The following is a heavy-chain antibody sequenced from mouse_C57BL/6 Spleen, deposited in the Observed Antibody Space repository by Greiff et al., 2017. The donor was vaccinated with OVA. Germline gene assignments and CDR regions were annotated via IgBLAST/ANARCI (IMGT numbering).Heavy chain of an antibody. D-gene: IGHD1-1*01. CDR1: GFTFSSYA. CDR2: ISDGGSYT. Sequence: VESGGGLVKPGGSLKLSCAASGFTFSSYAMSWVRQTPEKRLEWVATISDGGSYTYYPDNVKGRFTISRDNAKNNLYLQMSHLKSEDTAMYYCARDYYGSSYGYFDVWGTGTTVTVSS. V-gene: IGHV5-4*01. J-gene: IGHJ1*03. CDR3: ARDYYGSSYGYFDV.